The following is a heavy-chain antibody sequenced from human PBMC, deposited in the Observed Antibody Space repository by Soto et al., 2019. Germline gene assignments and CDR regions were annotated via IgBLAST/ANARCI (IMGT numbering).Heavy chain of an antibody. Sequence: GASVKVSCKASGYTFTRSGISWVRQAPGQGLEWMGWISTYNGDTNYAQTFQGRVTMTTDTSTSTVHMEVRSLRSDDTAVYYCARGQWSAVVVTPFDYLGQATLVTVSS. CDR3: ARGQWSAVVVTPFDY. D-gene: IGHD3-22*01. CDR2: ISTYNGDT. J-gene: IGHJ4*02. CDR1: GYTFTRSG. V-gene: IGHV1-18*01.